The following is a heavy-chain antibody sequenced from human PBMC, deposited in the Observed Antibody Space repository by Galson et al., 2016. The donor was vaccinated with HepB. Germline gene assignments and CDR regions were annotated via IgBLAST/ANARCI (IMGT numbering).Heavy chain of an antibody. D-gene: IGHD4-17*01. J-gene: IGHJ4*02. CDR2: IRHSGTT. V-gene: IGHV3-23*01. CDR3: ARTQRNGDELDY. Sequence: SLRLSCAASGFTFSTYYMSWVRQAPGKGLEWVSTIRHSGTTENADSVKGRFTISRDNSKDTLYLQMNSLSAEDTAVYYCARTQRNGDELDYWGQGTLVTVSS. CDR1: GFTFSTYY.